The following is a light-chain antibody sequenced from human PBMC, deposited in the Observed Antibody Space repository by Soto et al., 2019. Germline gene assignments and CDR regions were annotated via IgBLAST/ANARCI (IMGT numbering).Light chain of an antibody. V-gene: IGKV3-20*01. CDR1: QSVSSN. J-gene: IGKJ5*01. Sequence: EIVMTQSPATLSVSPGERATLSCRASQSVSSNLARYQQKPGQAPRLLIYDASNRATGIPARFSGSGSGTDFTLTISRLEPEDFAVYYCQQYGSSPPITFGQGTRLEIK. CDR3: QQYGSSPPIT. CDR2: DAS.